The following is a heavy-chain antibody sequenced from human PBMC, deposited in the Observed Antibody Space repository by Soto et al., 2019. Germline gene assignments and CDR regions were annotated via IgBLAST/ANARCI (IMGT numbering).Heavy chain of an antibody. CDR3: ARSDGYNKIEY. J-gene: IGHJ4*02. D-gene: IGHD6-25*01. V-gene: IGHV3-30-3*01. CDR2: ISFDGTNK. Sequence: PGGSLRLSCAASGFTFYNYAMHWVRQAPGKGLEWVAVISFDGTNKYSADSMKGRFTISRDNSKNTLFLQLNSLRPEDTAIYYCARSDGYNKIEYWGQGTLVTVSS. CDR1: GFTFYNYA.